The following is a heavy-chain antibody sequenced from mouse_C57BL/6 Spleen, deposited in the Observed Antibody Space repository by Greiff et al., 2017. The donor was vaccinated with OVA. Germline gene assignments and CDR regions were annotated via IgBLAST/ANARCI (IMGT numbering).Heavy chain of an antibody. CDR2: IDPSDSYT. CDR3: ARSGGSSFDY. J-gene: IGHJ2*01. D-gene: IGHD1-1*01. V-gene: IGHV1-50*01. CDR1: GYTFTSYW. Sequence: VQLQQPGAELVKPGASVKLSCKASGYTFTSYWMQWVKQRPGQGLEWIGEIDPSDSYTNYNQKCKGKATLTVDTSSSTAYMQLSSLTSEDSAVYYCARSGGSSFDYWGQGTTLTVSS.